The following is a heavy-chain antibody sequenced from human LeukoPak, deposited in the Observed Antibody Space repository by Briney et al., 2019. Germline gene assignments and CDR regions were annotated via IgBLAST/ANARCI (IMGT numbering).Heavy chain of an antibody. Sequence: GGSLRLSCSASGFTFDSYAMSWVRQTPGKGLEGVSTISGSGGIIYYAHSEKGRFTISRDNSKNTLYLQMNSLRAEDTAVYYCAKVWVAGAATPSFDFWGQGTLVTLSS. V-gene: IGHV3-23*01. CDR1: GFTFDSYA. CDR2: ISGSGGII. D-gene: IGHD2-15*01. J-gene: IGHJ4*02. CDR3: AKVWVAGAATPSFDF.